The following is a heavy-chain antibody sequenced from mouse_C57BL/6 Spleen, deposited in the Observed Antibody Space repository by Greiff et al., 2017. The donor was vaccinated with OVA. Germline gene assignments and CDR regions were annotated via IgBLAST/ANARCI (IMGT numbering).Heavy chain of an antibody. Sequence: VKLKESGPGLVAPSQSLSITCTFSGFSLTSYGVDWVCLPPGTGLEWLGVVWGGGITDNNSALMSRLSISKDNSKRQVFLKMNGLETDDTAMCYCAKHEGGRFAYWGQGTLVTVSA. CDR1: GFSLTSYG. J-gene: IGHJ3*01. D-gene: IGHD1-1*02. CDR2: VWGGGIT. V-gene: IGHV2-9*01. CDR3: AKHEGGRFAY.